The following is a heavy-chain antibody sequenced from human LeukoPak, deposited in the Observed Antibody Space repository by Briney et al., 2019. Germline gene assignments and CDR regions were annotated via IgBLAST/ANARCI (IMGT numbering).Heavy chain of an antibody. CDR2: INPNSGGT. CDR3: ARVRDFWSGYDRYYYGMDV. V-gene: IGHV1-2*06. CDR1: RYTFTGYY. Sequence: GASVKVSCKASRYTFTGYYMYCVRQAPGQGLEWMGRINPNSGGTNYAQKFQGRVTMTRDTSNSTAYMELSRLRSDDTAVYYCARVRDFWSGYDRYYYGMDVWGQGTTVTVSS. J-gene: IGHJ6*02. D-gene: IGHD3-3*01.